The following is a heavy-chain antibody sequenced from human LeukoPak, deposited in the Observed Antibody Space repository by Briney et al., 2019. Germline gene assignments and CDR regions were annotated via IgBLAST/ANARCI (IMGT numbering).Heavy chain of an antibody. CDR2: IYSGGST. J-gene: IGHJ3*02. D-gene: IGHD3-9*01. CDR1: GFTVSSNY. CDR3: ARDSQYYDILTGYSRLAAFDI. V-gene: IGHV3-53*01. Sequence: PGGSLRLSCAASGFTVSSNYMSWVRQAPGKGLEWVSVIYSGGSTYYADSVKGRFTISRDNSKNTLYLQMNSLRAEDTAVYYCARDSQYYDILTGYSRLAAFDIWGQGTMVTVSS.